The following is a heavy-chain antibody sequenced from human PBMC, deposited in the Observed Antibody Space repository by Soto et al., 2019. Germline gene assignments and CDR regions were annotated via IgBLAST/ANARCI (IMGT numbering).Heavy chain of an antibody. D-gene: IGHD6-19*01. CDR1: GFTFSSYG. CDR2: IWYDGNDK. J-gene: IGHJ4*02. V-gene: IGHV3-33*06. Sequence: PGGSLRLSCAASGFTFSSYGMHWVRQAPGKGLEWVALIWYDGNDKYYADSVKGRFTISRDNSKNTLYLQMNSLRAEDTAVYYCAKREGYSSGWYGGEHDYWGKGTLVTVSS. CDR3: AKREGYSSGWYGGEHDY.